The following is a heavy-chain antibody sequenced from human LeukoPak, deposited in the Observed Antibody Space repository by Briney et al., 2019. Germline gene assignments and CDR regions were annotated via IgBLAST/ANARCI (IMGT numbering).Heavy chain of an antibody. CDR1: GYTFTSYD. V-gene: IGHV7-4-1*02. CDR3: ARGGLIDYDFWSGYSLDV. Sequence: ASVKVSCKASGYTFTSYDINWVRQATGQGLEWMGWINTNTGNPTYAQGFTGRFVFSLDTSVSTAYLQISSLKAEDTAVYYCARGGLIDYDFWSGYSLDVWGKGTTVTVSS. CDR2: INTNTGNP. D-gene: IGHD3-3*01. J-gene: IGHJ6*04.